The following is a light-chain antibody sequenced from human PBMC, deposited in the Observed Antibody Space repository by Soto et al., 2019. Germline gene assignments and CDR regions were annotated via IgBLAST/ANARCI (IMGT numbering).Light chain of an antibody. CDR1: QSVSSY. CDR3: QQRSNWPPGALT. Sequence: EIVLTQSPATLSLSPGERATLSCRASQSVSSYLACYQQKPGQAPRLLIYDASNRATGIPARFSGSGSGTDFTLTISSLEPEDFAVYYCQQRSNWPPGALTFGGGNKVEIK. CDR2: DAS. J-gene: IGKJ4*01. V-gene: IGKV3-11*01.